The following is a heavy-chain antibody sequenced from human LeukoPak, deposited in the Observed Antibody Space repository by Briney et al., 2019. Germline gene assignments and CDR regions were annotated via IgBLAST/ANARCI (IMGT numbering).Heavy chain of an antibody. CDR1: GFPFTSFG. D-gene: IGHD4-17*01. CDR2: ISAYNGAT. Sequence: ASVNVSCTASGFPFTSFGISWVRQAPGQGLQWMGWISAYNGATDFAQNFQGRVILTTDTSTTTAYMDLRSLTSDDTAVYYCARSGDGNWFDPWGQGTLVTVSS. CDR3: ARSGDGNWFDP. J-gene: IGHJ5*02. V-gene: IGHV1-18*01.